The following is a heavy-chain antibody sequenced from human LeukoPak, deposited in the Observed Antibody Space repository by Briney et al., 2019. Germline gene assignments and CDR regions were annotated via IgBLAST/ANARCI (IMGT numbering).Heavy chain of an antibody. CDR1: GGSISSGGYS. Sequence: SETLSLTCAVSGGSISSGGYSWSWIRQPPGKGLEWIGYTYHSGSTYYNPSLKSRVTISVDRSKNQFSLKLSSVTAADTAVYYCARGGAPYSSSWYGWFDPWGQGTLVTVSS. D-gene: IGHD6-13*01. CDR3: ARGGAPYSSSWYGWFDP. V-gene: IGHV4-30-2*01. J-gene: IGHJ5*02. CDR2: TYHSGST.